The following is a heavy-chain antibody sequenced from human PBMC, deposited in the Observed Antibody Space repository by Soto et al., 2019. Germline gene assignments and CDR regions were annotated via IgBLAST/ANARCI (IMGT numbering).Heavy chain of an antibody. CDR1: RFTFSTYA. V-gene: IGHV3-23*01. J-gene: IGHJ4*02. CDR3: AKDQAGRYPAEGPFDY. D-gene: IGHD6-19*01. Sequence: GSLRLSCXGSRFTFSTYAMSWVRQTPWNGLEWVSTISGSGGSTFYADSVKGRFTISRDNPKNTLYLQMNSLRAEDTAIYYCAKDQAGRYPAEGPFDYWGQGTLVTVSS. CDR2: ISGSGGST.